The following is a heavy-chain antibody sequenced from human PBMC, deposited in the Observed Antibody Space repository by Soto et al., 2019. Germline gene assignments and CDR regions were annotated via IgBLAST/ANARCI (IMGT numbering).Heavy chain of an antibody. CDR1: GFTFSSYA. V-gene: IGHV3-23*01. CDR2: LSGSGGST. D-gene: IGHD6-13*01. CDR3: ARVHSSSLDY. J-gene: IGHJ4*02. Sequence: EVQLLESGGGLVQPGGSLRLSCAASGFTFSSYAMSWVRQAPGKGLEWVSALSGSGGSTYYADSVKGRFTISRDNSKNPLYLQMNSLRAEDTAVYYCARVHSSSLDYWGQGTLVTVSS.